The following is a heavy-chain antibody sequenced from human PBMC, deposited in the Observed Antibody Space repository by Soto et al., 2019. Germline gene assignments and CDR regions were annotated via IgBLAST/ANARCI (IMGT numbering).Heavy chain of an antibody. V-gene: IGHV4-4*02. D-gene: IGHD6-19*01. CDR1: GDSVSRPYY. CDR3: ARSAGWYAVHS. Sequence: QVQLQESGPGLVKASGTRSLTCAVSGDSVSRPYYWCWVRQPPGKGLEWIGEVFHTGTTSYNPSLRSRVTISMDKSNNQFSLDLRSVTAADTAVYYCARSAGWYAVHSWGPGTLVIVSS. J-gene: IGHJ4*02. CDR2: VFHTGTT.